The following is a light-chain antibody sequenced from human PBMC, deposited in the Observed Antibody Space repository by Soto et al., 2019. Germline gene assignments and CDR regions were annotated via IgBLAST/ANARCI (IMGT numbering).Light chain of an antibody. Sequence: DIQITQSPSTLSASVGDRVTITCRASQSISVLLAWYQQKAGKAPNLLIYKASRLESGVPSRFSGSGSETEFTLTLSRLQPGDSATYSRQQYNSYSPTCRHGTKVDIK. V-gene: IGKV1-5*03. CDR1: QSISVL. CDR3: QQYNSYSPT. J-gene: IGKJ1*01. CDR2: KAS.